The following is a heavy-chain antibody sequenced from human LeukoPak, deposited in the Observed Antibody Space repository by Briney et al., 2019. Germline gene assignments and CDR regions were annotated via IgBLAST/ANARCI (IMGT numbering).Heavy chain of an antibody. CDR2: INPSSGGT. CDR3: ARSKVVVVPAATVDAFDI. CDR1: GYTFTGYY. J-gene: IGHJ3*02. V-gene: IGHV1-2*02. D-gene: IGHD2-2*01. Sequence: ASVKVSCKASGYTFTGYYMHWVRQAPGQGLEWMGWINPSSGGTNYAQKFQGRVTMTRDTSISTAYMELSRLRSDDTAVYYCARSKVVVVPAATVDAFDIWGQGTMVTVSS.